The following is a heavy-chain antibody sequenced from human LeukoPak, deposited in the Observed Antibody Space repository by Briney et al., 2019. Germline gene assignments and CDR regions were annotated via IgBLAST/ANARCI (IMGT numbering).Heavy chain of an antibody. V-gene: IGHV1-69*05. CDR2: IIPIFGTA. J-gene: IGHJ4*02. CDR1: GYTFTSYA. CDR3: ARGYYDSSGYYLGKKGFDY. Sequence: ASVKVSCKASGYTFTSYAISLVRQAPGQGLEWMGRIIPIFGTANYAQKFQGRVTITTDESTSTAYMELSSLRPEDTAVYYCARGYYDSSGYYLGKKGFDYWGQGTLVTVSS. D-gene: IGHD3-22*01.